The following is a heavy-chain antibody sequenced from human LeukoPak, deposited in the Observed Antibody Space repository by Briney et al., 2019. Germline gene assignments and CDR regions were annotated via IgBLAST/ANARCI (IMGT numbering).Heavy chain of an antibody. CDR1: GGTFSSYA. Sequence: VKVSCKASGGTFSSYAISWVRQAPGQGLEWMGRIIPILGIANYAQKFQGRVTITADKSTSTAYMELSSLRSENTAVYYCARDILTGYYIYYYGMDVWGQGTTVTVSS. V-gene: IGHV1-69*10. CDR3: ARDILTGYYIYYYGMDV. D-gene: IGHD3-9*01. CDR2: IIPILGIA. J-gene: IGHJ6*02.